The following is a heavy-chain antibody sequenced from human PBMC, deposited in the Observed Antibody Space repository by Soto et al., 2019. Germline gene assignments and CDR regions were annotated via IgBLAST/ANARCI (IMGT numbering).Heavy chain of an antibody. V-gene: IGHV4-61*03. D-gene: IGHD3-10*01. CDR2: ISYTGRT. CDR1: GDSVTRVSYY. J-gene: IGHJ6*02. CDR3: AREWGLIRYYVTDX. Sequence: PESLSLAWIVSGDSVTRVSYYWTWLRQPPGKGLEVIGYISYTGRTKYNPSLQSRATISVDTSKNDFSLNLSYVTAAETAVYFCAREWGLIRYYVTDXWGHGTVVTVS.